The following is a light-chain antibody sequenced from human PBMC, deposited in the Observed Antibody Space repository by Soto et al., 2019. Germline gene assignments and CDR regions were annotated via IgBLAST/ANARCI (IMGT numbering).Light chain of an antibody. CDR2: DAS. J-gene: IGKJ5*01. Sequence: SQMTQSPSTLSASGGARVPIPSRASQTISTWLAWYQHKPGKAPNLLIFDASTLENGVPARFSGSRSGPEFSLTISSLQPDDFATYYCQQYNSYWHTFGQGTRLENK. CDR3: QQYNSYWHT. V-gene: IGKV1-5*01. CDR1: QTISTW.